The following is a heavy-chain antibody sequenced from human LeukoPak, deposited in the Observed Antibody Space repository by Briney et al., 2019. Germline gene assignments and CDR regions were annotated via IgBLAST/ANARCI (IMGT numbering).Heavy chain of an antibody. Sequence: GGSLRLSCAASGFTFSNYWMSWVRQAPGKGLEWVANINQVGGEKYYVGSVKGRFTISRDNAKNSLYLQMNSLRAEDTAVYYCAKGGFYYYYYMDVWGKGTTVTVSS. CDR1: GFTFSNYW. J-gene: IGHJ6*03. CDR3: AKGGFYYYYYMDV. CDR2: INQVGGEK. V-gene: IGHV3-7*01.